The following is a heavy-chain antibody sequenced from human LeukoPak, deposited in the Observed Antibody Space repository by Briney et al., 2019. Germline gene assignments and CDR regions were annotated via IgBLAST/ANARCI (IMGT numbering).Heavy chain of an antibody. V-gene: IGHV4-38-2*02. D-gene: IGHD2-15*01. CDR2: IYHSGST. CDR3: AREGGGYCSGGGCYSGASDI. J-gene: IGHJ3*02. Sequence: PSETLSLTCTVSGYSISSGYYWGWIRQPPGKGLEWIGSIYHSGSTYYNPSLKSRVTISVDTSKNQFSLKLSSVTAADTAVYYCAREGGGYCSGGGCYSGASDIWGQGTMVTVSS. CDR1: GYSISSGYY.